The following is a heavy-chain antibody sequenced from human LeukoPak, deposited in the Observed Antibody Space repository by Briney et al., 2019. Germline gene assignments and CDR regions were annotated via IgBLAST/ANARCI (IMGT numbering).Heavy chain of an antibody. V-gene: IGHV4-39*07. CDR3: ARLYSSSWSSYNWFDP. J-gene: IGHJ5*02. CDR2: IYYSGST. D-gene: IGHD6-13*01. Sequence: SETLSLTCTVSGGSISSSSYYWGWIRQPPGKGLEWIGSIYYSGSTYYNPSLKSRVTISVDTSKNQFSLKLSSVTAADTAVYYCARLYSSSWSSYNWFDPWGQGTLVTVSS. CDR1: GGSISSSSYY.